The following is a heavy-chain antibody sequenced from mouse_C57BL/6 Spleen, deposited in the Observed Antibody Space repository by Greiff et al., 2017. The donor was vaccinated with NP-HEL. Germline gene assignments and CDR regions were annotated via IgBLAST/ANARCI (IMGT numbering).Heavy chain of an antibody. V-gene: IGHV1-82*01. CDR3: ARGLLAGTLAY. CDR2: IYPGDGDT. CDR1: GYAFSSSW. Sequence: VQLQQSGPELVKPGASVKISCKASGYAFSSSWMNWVKQRPGKGLEWIGRIYPGDGDTNYNGKFKGKATLTADKSSSTAYMQLSSLTSEDSAVYFCARGLLAGTLAYWGQGTLVTVSA. D-gene: IGHD4-1*01. J-gene: IGHJ3*01.